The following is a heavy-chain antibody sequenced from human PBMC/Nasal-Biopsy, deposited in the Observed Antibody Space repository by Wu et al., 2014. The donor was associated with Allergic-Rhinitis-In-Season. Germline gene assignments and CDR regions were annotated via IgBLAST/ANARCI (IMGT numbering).Heavy chain of an antibody. D-gene: IGHD4-17*01. J-gene: IGHJ4*02. V-gene: IGHV2-5*01. CDR2: IYWHDDK. Sequence: RALEWLGVIYWHDDKRYNPSLKSRVTFTKDTSKNQVVLTMTDTDPVDTATYFCTHSGSDLGDYIDYWGQGTLVTVSS. CDR3: THSGSDLGDYIDY.